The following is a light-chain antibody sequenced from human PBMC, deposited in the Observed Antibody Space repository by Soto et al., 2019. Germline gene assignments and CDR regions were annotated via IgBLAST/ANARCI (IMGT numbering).Light chain of an antibody. CDR3: QVWISDHLV. CDR2: DDR. CDR1: NIGSRS. Sequence: SYELTQPPSVSVAPGQKARITCGGDNIGSRSVHWYQQKPGQAPVLVVYDDRDRPSGIPDRFSGSNSGNTATLTISRVEAGDEADFYCQVWISDHLVFGGGTKLTVL. V-gene: IGLV3-21*02. J-gene: IGLJ3*02.